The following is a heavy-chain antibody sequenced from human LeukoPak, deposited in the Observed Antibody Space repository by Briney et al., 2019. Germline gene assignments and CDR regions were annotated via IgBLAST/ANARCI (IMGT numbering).Heavy chain of an antibody. J-gene: IGHJ4*02. D-gene: IGHD5-12*01. CDR3: AKDPASYEYYFDY. V-gene: IGHV3-23*01. CDR1: GFTFIGYA. Sequence: GGSLRLSCAASGFTFIGYAMSWVHQAPGKGLEWVSSISASAGTTYYADSVKGRFTISIDNSKNTLDLQMNSLRAEDTAVYHCAKDPASYEYYFDYWGQGTLVTVSS. CDR2: ISASAGTT.